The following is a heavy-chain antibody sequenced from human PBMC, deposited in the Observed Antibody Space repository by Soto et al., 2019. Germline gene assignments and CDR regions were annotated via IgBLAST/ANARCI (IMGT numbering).Heavy chain of an antibody. Sequence: EVQVVESGGGLLRPGGSLRLSCAPSGFTFRGNGMNWVPQAPGKGLEWISNISSSSSTIYADSVKGRFTISRDNAKNSLYLQMNSLRDEDTAVYYCARVIWSGHLTSDLWGQGTLVTVSS. CDR3: ARVIWSGHLTSDL. J-gene: IGHJ5*02. D-gene: IGHD3-3*01. CDR2: ISSSSSTI. CDR1: GFTFRGNG. V-gene: IGHV3-48*02.